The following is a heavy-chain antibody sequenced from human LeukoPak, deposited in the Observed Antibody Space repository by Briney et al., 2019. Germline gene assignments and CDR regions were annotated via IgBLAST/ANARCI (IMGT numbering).Heavy chain of an antibody. V-gene: IGHV3-21*01. J-gene: IGHJ4*02. CDR3: ARLAKVVRGL. Sequence: GGSLRLSCATSGFTFSSHSMNWVRQAPGKGLEWVSSISSSSSYIYYADSVKGRFTISRDNAKNSLYLQMNSLRAEDTAVYYCARLAKVVRGLWGQGTLVTVSS. D-gene: IGHD3-10*01. CDR2: ISSSSSYI. CDR1: GFTFSSHS.